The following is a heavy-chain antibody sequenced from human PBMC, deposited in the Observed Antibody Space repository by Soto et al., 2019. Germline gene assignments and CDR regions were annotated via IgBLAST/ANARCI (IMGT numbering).Heavy chain of an antibody. Sequence: SDTLSLPCAVYGWSFSCYYWTLIRQPPGKGLEWIGEINDSGGTDYNPSLKSRVTISLDTSKNQLSLKLSSVTAADTAVYYCARGRKGFSSSCYVDWGQGTLVTVSS. CDR2: INDSGGT. V-gene: IGHV4-34*01. D-gene: IGHD6-13*01. CDR3: ARGRKGFSSSCYVD. J-gene: IGHJ4*02. CDR1: GWSFSCYY.